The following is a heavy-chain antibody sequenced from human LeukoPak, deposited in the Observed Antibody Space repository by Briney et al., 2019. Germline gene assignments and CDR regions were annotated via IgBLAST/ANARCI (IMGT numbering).Heavy chain of an antibody. CDR3: ASSGAVAVFDY. J-gene: IGHJ4*02. D-gene: IGHD6-19*01. Sequence: ASVKVSCKASGYTFTSYGISWVRQAPGRGLEWMGRINPNSGGTNYAQKFQGRVTMTRDTSISTAYMELSRLRSDDTAVYYCASSGAVAVFDYWGQGTLVTVSS. V-gene: IGHV1-2*06. CDR1: GYTFTSYG. CDR2: INPNSGGT.